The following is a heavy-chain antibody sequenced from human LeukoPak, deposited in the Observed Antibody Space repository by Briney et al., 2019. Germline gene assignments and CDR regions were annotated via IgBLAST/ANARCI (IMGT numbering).Heavy chain of an antibody. Sequence: GGSLRLSCAASGFTFSSYNMNWVRQAPGKGLEWVSSITTSSIYIYYADSVKGRFTISRDNANKSLYLQMNSLRAEDTAVYYCAKTTVTPPYYMDVWGKGTTVTVSS. J-gene: IGHJ6*03. V-gene: IGHV3-21*01. CDR1: GFTFSSYN. D-gene: IGHD4-11*01. CDR2: ITTSSIYI. CDR3: AKTTVTPPYYMDV.